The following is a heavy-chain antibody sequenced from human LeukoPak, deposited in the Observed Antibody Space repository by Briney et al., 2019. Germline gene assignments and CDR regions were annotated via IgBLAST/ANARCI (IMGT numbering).Heavy chain of an antibody. J-gene: IGHJ4*02. V-gene: IGHV3-30-3*01. D-gene: IGHD2-15*01. CDR3: ARDSSQSAYCSGGSCDFDY. CDR1: GFTFSSYA. CDR2: ISYDGSNK. Sequence: GGSLRLSCAASGFTFSSYAMHWVRQAPGKGLEWVAVISYDGSNKYYADSVKGRFTISRDNSKNTLYLQMNSLRAEDTAVYYCARDSSQSAYCSGGSCDFDYWGQGTLVTVPS.